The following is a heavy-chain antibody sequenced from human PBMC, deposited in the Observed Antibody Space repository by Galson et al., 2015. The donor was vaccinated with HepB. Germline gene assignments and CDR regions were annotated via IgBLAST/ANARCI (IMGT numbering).Heavy chain of an antibody. CDR2: ISGRGEST. J-gene: IGHJ4*02. V-gene: IGHV3-23*01. Sequence: SLRLSCAASGFTFSSYSMTCVRQAPGKGLEWVSAISGRGESTFYADSVKCLFTLTRENHKNTLYRQMNSLRAEKTALYYCARRRGSYWIADFWGQGTLVTVSS. CDR1: GFTFSSYS. CDR3: ARRRGSYWIADF. D-gene: IGHD3-16*01.